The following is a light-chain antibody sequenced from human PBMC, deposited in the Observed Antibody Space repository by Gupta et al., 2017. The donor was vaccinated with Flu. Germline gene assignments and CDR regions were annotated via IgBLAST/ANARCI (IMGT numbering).Light chain of an antibody. CDR3: SSMTITHSRV. CDR1: SSDFTSHNS. J-gene: IGLJ3*02. CDR2: DIT. V-gene: IGLV2-11*01. Sequence: QSALTQTRSASGSPGQSVTISCTRSSSDFTSHNSVSWYQQYPGKGPKLIVYDITKRPSGVPDRFSGSKSGNTVSLTVSGLQADDEADYYCSSMTITHSRVFGGGTKLTVL.